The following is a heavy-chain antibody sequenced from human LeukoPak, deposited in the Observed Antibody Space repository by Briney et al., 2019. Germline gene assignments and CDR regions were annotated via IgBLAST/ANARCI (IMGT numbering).Heavy chain of an antibody. CDR2: ITRDSIYT. D-gene: IGHD3-3*01. V-gene: IGHV3-21*01. CDR3: ARDPYNGYYGDDYYYYMDV. Sequence: GGSLRLSCAASGFTFNNYNMNWVRQTPGKGLEWVSSITRDSIYTFYADSVRGRFTISRDNAKNSLSLQVNSLRAEDTAVYYCARDPYNGYYGDDYYYYMDVWGKGTTVTISS. CDR1: GFTFNNYN. J-gene: IGHJ6*03.